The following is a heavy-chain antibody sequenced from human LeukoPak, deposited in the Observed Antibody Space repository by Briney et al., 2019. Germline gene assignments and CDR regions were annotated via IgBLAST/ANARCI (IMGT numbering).Heavy chain of an antibody. J-gene: IGHJ4*02. D-gene: IGHD4-17*01. CDR3: AKLPGPYGDYVGY. Sequence: PSETLSLTCTVSGGSISSYYWSWIRQPPGKGLEWIGYIYYSGSTNYNPSLKSRVTISVDTSKNQFSLKLSSVTAADTAVYYCAKLPGPYGDYVGYWGQGTLVTVSS. CDR1: GGSISSYY. V-gene: IGHV4-59*01. CDR2: IYYSGST.